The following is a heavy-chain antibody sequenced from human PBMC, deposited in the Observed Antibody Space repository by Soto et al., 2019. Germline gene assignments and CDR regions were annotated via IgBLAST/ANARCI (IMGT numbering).Heavy chain of an antibody. CDR3: ARVDYYGSGSHDY. J-gene: IGHJ4*02. D-gene: IGHD3-10*01. V-gene: IGHV3-53*04. CDR2: IYSGGST. Sequence: EVQLVESGGGLVQPGGSLRLSCAASGFTVSSNYMSWVRQAPGKGLEWVSVIYSGGSTYYADSVKGRFTISRQNSKNTLYLQMNSLRAEDTAVYYCARVDYYGSGSHDYWGQGTLVTVSS. CDR1: GFTVSSNY.